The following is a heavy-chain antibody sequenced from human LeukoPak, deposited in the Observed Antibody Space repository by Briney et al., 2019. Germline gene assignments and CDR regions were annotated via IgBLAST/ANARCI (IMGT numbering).Heavy chain of an antibody. V-gene: IGHV3-48*01. D-gene: IGHD1-26*01. CDR2: ISSSSSTI. CDR1: GFTFSSNS. CDR3: ARDGVGAAVDY. J-gene: IGHJ4*02. Sequence: PGGSLRLSCAASGFTFSSNSMNWVRQAPGKGLEWLSYISSSSSTIHYADSVKGRFTISRDNAKNSLYLQMSSLRGEDTAVYYCARDGVGAAVDYWGQGTLVAVSS.